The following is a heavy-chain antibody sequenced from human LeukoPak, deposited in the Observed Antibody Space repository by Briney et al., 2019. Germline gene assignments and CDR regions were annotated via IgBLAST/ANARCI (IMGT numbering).Heavy chain of an antibody. CDR2: ISSSSSTI. Sequence: GGSLRLSCAASGFTFSSYSMNWVRQAPGKGLEWVSYISSSSSTIYYADSVKGRFTISRDNAKNSLYLQMNSLRAEDTAVYYCAREHIAACRDYYYYYMDVWGKGTTVTVSS. D-gene: IGHD6-6*01. J-gene: IGHJ6*03. CDR3: AREHIAACRDYYYYYMDV. CDR1: GFTFSSYS. V-gene: IGHV3-48*04.